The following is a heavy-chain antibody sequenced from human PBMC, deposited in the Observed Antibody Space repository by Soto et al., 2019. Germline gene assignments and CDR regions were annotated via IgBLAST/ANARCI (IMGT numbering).Heavy chain of an antibody. D-gene: IGHD6-19*01. CDR3: ARDRGAVVGQYFDY. CDR1: GFTFSAYY. Sequence: GGSLRLSCAASGFTFSAYYMSWIRQAPGKGLEWISYISSSGDTGNYADSVKGRFTVSRDNAKNSLYLQINSLRAEDTAVYYCARDRGAVVGQYFDYWGQGTLVT. CDR2: ISSSGDTG. J-gene: IGHJ4*02. V-gene: IGHV3-11*01.